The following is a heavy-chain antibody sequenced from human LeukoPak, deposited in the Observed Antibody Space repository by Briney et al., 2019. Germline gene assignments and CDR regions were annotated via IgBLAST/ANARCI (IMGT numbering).Heavy chain of an antibody. J-gene: IGHJ4*02. D-gene: IGHD6-13*01. CDR3: ASSPPAAESY. CDR1: GFTFSSYS. Sequence: PGGSLRLSCAASGFTFSSYSMNWVRQAPGKGLEWVSSISSSSSYIYYADSVKGRFTISRDNAKNSLYLQMNSLRAEDTAVYYCASSPPAAESYWGQGTLVTVSS. V-gene: IGHV3-21*01. CDR2: ISSSSSYI.